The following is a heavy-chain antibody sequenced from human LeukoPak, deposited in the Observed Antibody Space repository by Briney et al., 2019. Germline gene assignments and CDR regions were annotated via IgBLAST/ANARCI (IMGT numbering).Heavy chain of an antibody. CDR3: ARLPGY. Sequence: PSETLSLTCSVSGGSISSSSYYWGWIRQPPGKGLEWIGSIYYSGNTYYNPSLKSRVTISVDTSKNQFSLKLSSVTAADTAVYYCARLPGYWGQGTLVTVSS. J-gene: IGHJ4*02. CDR1: GGSISSSSYY. V-gene: IGHV4-39*01. CDR2: IYYSGNT.